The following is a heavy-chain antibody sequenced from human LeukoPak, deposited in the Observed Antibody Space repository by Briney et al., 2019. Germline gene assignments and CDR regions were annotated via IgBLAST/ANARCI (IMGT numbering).Heavy chain of an antibody. V-gene: IGHV3-23*01. CDR3: AKLNYDYVWGSYLPMDV. CDR1: GFTFSSYA. J-gene: IGHJ6*04. CDR2: ISGSGGST. Sequence: PGGSLGLSCAASGFTFSSYAMSWVRQAPGKGLEWVSAISGSGGSTYYADSVKGRFTISRDNSKNTLYLQMNSLRAEDTAVYYCAKLNYDYVWGSYLPMDVWGKGTTVTISS. D-gene: IGHD3-16*02.